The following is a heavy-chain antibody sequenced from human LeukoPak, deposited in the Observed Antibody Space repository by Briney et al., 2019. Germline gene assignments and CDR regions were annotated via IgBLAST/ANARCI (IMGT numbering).Heavy chain of an antibody. D-gene: IGHD3-22*01. J-gene: IGHJ4*02. Sequence: GGSLRLSCAASGFTFDDYAMHWVRQAPGKGLEWVSGISWNSGSIGYADSVRGRFTISRDNAKNSLYLQMNSLRAEDTALYYCAKETGDSRAVDYWGQGTLVNVSS. CDR3: AKETGDSRAVDY. CDR1: GFTFDDYA. V-gene: IGHV3-9*01. CDR2: ISWNSGSI.